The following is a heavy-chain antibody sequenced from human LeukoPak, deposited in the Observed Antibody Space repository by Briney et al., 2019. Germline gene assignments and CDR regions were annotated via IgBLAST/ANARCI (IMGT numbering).Heavy chain of an antibody. CDR3: ARAGYYYYYMDV. CDR1: GGSISSYY. V-gene: IGHV4-59*01. Sequence: SETLSLTCAVSGGSISSYYWSWIRQPPGKGLEWIGYIYYSGSTNYNPSLKSRVTISVDTSKNQFSLKLSSVTAADTAVYYCARAGYYYYYMDVWGKGTTVTISS. D-gene: IGHD7-27*01. J-gene: IGHJ6*03. CDR2: IYYSGST.